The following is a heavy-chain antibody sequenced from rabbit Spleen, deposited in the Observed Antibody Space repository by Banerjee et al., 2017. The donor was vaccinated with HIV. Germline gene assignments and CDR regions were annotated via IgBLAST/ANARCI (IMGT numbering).Heavy chain of an antibody. V-gene: IGHV1S45*01. D-gene: IGHD6-1*01. CDR2: IYTGGSGST. CDR1: GFSFSDRDV. J-gene: IGHJ4*01. Sequence: QEQLGESGGGLVQPEGSLALTCRASGFSFSDRDVMFWVRQAPGKGLEWIGCIYTGGSGSTAYASWAKCRFTVSKTSSTTVTLQLNSLTAADTATYFCASAYSDVYFNLWGQGTLVTVS. CDR3: ASAYSDVYFNL.